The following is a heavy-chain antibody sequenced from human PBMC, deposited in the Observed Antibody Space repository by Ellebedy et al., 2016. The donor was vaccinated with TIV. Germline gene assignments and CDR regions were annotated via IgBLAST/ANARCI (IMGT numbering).Heavy chain of an antibody. Sequence: AASVKVSCKASGYTFTNYDINWVRQSPGQGLGWMALINPNRGVTNYAQKFQGRVTVTRDTSTSTAFLKLSRLRSDDTAVYYCKKVLTNIGSGNYWGQGTLVTVSS. CDR1: GYTFTNYD. D-gene: IGHD1-26*01. CDR2: INPNRGVT. V-gene: IGHV1-2*02. CDR3: KKVLTNIGSGNY. J-gene: IGHJ4*02.